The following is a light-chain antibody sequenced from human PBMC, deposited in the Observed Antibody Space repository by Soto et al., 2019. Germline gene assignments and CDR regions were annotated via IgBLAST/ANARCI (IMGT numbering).Light chain of an antibody. CDR1: QSVSSN. V-gene: IGKV3-15*01. J-gene: IGKJ2*01. CDR2: GAS. CDR3: QQYYNWPPMYT. Sequence: EIVMTQSPATLSVSPGERATLSCRASQSVSSNLAWYQQKPGQAPRLLIYGASTRATGIPARFSGSGSGTEFTLTISSLQSEDFALYYCQQYYNWPPMYTFGQGPKLEIK.